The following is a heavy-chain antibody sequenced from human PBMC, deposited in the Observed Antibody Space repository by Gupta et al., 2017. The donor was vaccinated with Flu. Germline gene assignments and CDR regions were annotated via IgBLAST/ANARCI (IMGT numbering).Heavy chain of an antibody. V-gene: IGHV3-23*01. Sequence: EVPLLASGGELAQPGGSLSTCCEESGFLFGGFGMRWVWQAPGKELEWVSTIRGGTTAYADSVKGRFTISRDISKNALFLQLNSLRAEDTAMYYCIKDAGYGEYAFWGQGTLVTVSS. D-gene: IGHD2-21*01. CDR2: IRGGTT. CDR3: IKDAGYGEYAF. CDR1: GFLFGGFG. J-gene: IGHJ1*01.